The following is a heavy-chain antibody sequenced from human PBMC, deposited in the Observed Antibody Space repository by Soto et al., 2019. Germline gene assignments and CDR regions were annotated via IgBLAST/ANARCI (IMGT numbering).Heavy chain of an antibody. CDR2: ISAYNGNT. Sequence: ASVKVSCKASGYTFTSYGISWVRQAPGQGLEWMGWISAYNGNTNYAQKFQERVTITRDMSTSTAYMELSSLRSEDTAVYYCAASPLAYYYDSSGYYYPKYYYYYGMDVWGQGTTVTVSS. CDR3: AASPLAYYYDSSGYYYPKYYYYYGMDV. D-gene: IGHD3-22*01. CDR1: GYTFTSYG. V-gene: IGHV1-18*01. J-gene: IGHJ6*02.